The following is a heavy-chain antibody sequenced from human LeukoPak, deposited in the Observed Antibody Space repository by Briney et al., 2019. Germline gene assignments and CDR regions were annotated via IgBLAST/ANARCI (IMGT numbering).Heavy chain of an antibody. D-gene: IGHD1-26*01. CDR1: GFTFSSYS. CDR3: ARDPRSAPDGSFDYYYGMDV. CDR2: ISSSSSTI. Sequence: GGSLRLSCAASGFTFSSYSMNWVRQAPGKGLEWVSYISSSSSTIYYADSVKGRFTISRDNAKNSLYLQMNSLRDEDTAVYYCARDPRSAPDGSFDYYYGMDVWGQGTTVTVSS. V-gene: IGHV3-48*02. J-gene: IGHJ6*02.